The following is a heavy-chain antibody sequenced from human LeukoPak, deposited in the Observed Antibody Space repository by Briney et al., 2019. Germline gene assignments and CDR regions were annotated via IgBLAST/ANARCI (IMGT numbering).Heavy chain of an antibody. D-gene: IGHD3-16*01. CDR3: ARGALKGGHRFDP. J-gene: IGHJ5*02. V-gene: IGHV4-31*03. Sequence: PSQTLSLTCTVSGGSVSSGGYYWSWIRQHPGKGLEWIGYIDYSGKTYYDLSLESRITISVDTSRNQFFLKVNSATAADTAVYYCARGALKGGHRFDPWGQGALVTVSS. CDR1: GGSVSSGGYY. CDR2: IDYSGKT.